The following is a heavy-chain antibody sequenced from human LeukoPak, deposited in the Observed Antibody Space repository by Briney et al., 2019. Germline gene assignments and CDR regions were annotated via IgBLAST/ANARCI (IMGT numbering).Heavy chain of an antibody. CDR1: GYTFTSYY. Sequence: ASVKVSCKASGYTFTSYYMHWVRQAPGQGLEWMGIINPSGGSTSYAQKFQGRVTMTRDTSTSTVYMELSSLRSEDTAVYYCARERGDTVVVPAAIIGGNWFDPWGQGTLVTASS. V-gene: IGHV1-46*03. CDR2: INPSGGST. D-gene: IGHD2-2*02. J-gene: IGHJ5*02. CDR3: ARERGDTVVVPAAIIGGNWFDP.